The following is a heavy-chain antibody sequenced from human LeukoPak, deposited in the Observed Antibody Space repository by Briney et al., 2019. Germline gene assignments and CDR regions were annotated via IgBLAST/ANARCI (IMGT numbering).Heavy chain of an antibody. D-gene: IGHD3-22*01. CDR2: IYYSGST. Sequence: SETLSLTCTISGGSISSSSYYWGWIRQPPGKGLEWIGSIYYSGSTYYNPSLKSRVTISVDTSKNQFSLKLSSVTAADTAVYYCASLVPSSGYYYPYYYYYMDVWGKGTTVTVSS. J-gene: IGHJ6*03. CDR3: ASLVPSSGYYYPYYYYYMDV. V-gene: IGHV4-39*07. CDR1: GGSISSSSYY.